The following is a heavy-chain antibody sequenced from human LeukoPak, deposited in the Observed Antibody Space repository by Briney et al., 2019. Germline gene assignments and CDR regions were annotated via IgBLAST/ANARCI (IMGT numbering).Heavy chain of an antibody. V-gene: IGHV4-34*01. Sequence: SETLSLTCTVSGGSISSYYWSWIRQPPGKGLEWIGEINHSGSTNYNPSLKSRVTISVDTSKNQFSLKLSSVTAADTAVYYCARRGTIFGVANMIPGYFQHWGQGTLVTVSS. CDR1: GGSISSYY. CDR2: INHSGST. J-gene: IGHJ1*01. D-gene: IGHD3-3*01. CDR3: ARRGTIFGVANMIPGYFQH.